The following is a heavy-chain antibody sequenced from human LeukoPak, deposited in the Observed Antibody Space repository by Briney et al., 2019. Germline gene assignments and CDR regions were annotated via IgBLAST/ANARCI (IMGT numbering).Heavy chain of an antibody. CDR1: GGSISTTNW. CDR3: AREKTCAKVIDY. V-gene: IGHV4-4*02. D-gene: IGHD2-21*01. Sequence: PSGALSLTCGVSGGSISTTNWWTWVRQPPGEGLEWIGEVHLSGRTHYNPSLESRVTMSVDTSKNHFSLKLSSVTAADTAIYYCAREKTCAKVIDYWGQETLVTVSS. CDR2: VHLSGRT. J-gene: IGHJ4*02.